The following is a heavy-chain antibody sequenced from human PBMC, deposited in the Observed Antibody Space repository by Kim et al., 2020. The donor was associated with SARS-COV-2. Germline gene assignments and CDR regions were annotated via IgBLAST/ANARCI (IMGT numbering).Heavy chain of an antibody. CDR3: ARGFMVTAFDY. CDR1: GGSFSSYY. CDR2: INHSGSI. D-gene: IGHD2-21*02. J-gene: IGHJ4*02. V-gene: IGHV4-34*01. Sequence: SQTLSLTCVVYGGSFSSYYWNWIRQPPGKGLEWIGEINHSGSISYNPSLKSRVTILVDTSKNQFSLKLSSVTTSDTAVYYCARGFMVTAFDYWGQGTPVTVSS.